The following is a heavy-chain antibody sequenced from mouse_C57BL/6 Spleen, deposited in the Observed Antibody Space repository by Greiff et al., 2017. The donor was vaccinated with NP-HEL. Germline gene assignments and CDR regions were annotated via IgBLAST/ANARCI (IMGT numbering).Heavy chain of an antibody. Sequence: QVQLQQPGAELVKPGASVKLSCKASGYTFTSYWMHWVKQRPGRGLEWIGRIDPTSGGTKYNEKFKSKATLTVDKPSSTAYMQLSSLTSEDSAVYYCARYYYDYDGSGSFDYWGQGTTLTVSS. CDR1: GYTFTSYW. D-gene: IGHD2-4*01. CDR3: ARYYYDYDGSGSFDY. CDR2: IDPTSGGT. V-gene: IGHV1-72*01. J-gene: IGHJ2*01.